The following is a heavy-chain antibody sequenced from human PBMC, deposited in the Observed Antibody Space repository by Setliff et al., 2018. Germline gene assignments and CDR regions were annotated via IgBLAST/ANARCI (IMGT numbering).Heavy chain of an antibody. D-gene: IGHD5-18*01. CDR3: ARDGDSYGATVDY. Sequence: ASVKVSCKAAGYTFTDYYMHWVQQAPGKGLEWMGRVDPDDGETRHAEKFQGRVTVTADTSTHTAYMELSSLRSEDTAVYYCARDGDSYGATVDYWGQGTLVTVSS. CDR2: VDPDDGET. J-gene: IGHJ4*02. CDR1: GYTFTDYY. V-gene: IGHV1-69-2*01.